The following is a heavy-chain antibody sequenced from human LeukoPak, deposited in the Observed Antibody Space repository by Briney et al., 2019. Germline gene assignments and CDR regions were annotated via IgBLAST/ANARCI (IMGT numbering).Heavy chain of an antibody. Sequence: SETLSLTCTVSGGSISSSSYYWGWIRQPPGKGLEWIGSIYYSGSTYYNPSLKSRVTISVDTSKNHFSLHLSSVTPEDTAVYYCAREEAGTYGFEYWGQGTLVTVSS. V-gene: IGHV4-39*02. J-gene: IGHJ4*02. CDR3: AREEAGTYGFEY. D-gene: IGHD3-10*01. CDR1: GGSISSSSYY. CDR2: IYYSGST.